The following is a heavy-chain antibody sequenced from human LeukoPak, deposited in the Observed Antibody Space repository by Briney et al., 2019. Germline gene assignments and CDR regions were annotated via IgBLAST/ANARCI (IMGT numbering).Heavy chain of an antibody. J-gene: IGHJ6*04. D-gene: IGHD3-10*01. Sequence: SQTLSLTCAISGDSVSSNSVAWNWIRQSPSRGLEWLGRTYYRSKWYNDYAVSVKSRITINPDTSKNQFSLQLNSVTPEDTAVYYCARDQVWFGELSNYYYYGMDVWGKGTTVTVSS. CDR2: TYYRSKWYN. CDR1: GDSVSSNSVA. V-gene: IGHV6-1*01. CDR3: ARDQVWFGELSNYYYYGMDV.